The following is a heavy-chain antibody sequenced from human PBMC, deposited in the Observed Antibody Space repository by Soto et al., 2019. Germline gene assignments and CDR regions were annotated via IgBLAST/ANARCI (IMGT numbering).Heavy chain of an antibody. D-gene: IGHD3-10*01. CDR3: ARDGGSGPLDY. Sequence: LRRSCAASGFTFSSYSMNWVRQAPGKGLEWVSSISSSSSYIYYADSVKGRFTISRDNAKNSLYLQMNSLRAEDTAVYYCARDGGSGPLDYWGQGTLVTVSS. V-gene: IGHV3-21*01. CDR1: GFTFSSYS. J-gene: IGHJ4*02. CDR2: ISSSSSYI.